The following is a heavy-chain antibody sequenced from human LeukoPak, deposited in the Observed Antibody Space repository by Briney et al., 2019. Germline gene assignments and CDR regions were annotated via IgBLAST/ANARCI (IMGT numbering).Heavy chain of an antibody. CDR1: GYSISSGYY. Sequence: SETLSLTCAVSGYSISSGYYWGWIRQPPGKGLEWIGSIYHSGSTYYNPSLKSRVTISVDTSKNQFSLKLSSVTAADTAVYYCARVLLNYYYYYYMDVWGKGTTVTVSS. J-gene: IGHJ6*03. D-gene: IGHD3-3*01. V-gene: IGHV4-38-2*01. CDR3: ARVLLNYYYYYYMDV. CDR2: IYHSGST.